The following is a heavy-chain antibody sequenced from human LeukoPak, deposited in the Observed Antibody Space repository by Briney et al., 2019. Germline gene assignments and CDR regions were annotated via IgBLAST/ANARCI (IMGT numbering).Heavy chain of an antibody. CDR3: ARPYYDSSAPPYDY. D-gene: IGHD3-22*01. J-gene: IGHJ4*02. V-gene: IGHV1-18*01. CDR2: ISAYNGNT. Sequence: ASVKVSCKASGYTFTSYGISWVRQAPGQGLEWMGWISAYNGNTNYAQKLQGRVTMTTDTSTSTAYMELRSLRSDDTAVYYCARPYYDSSAPPYDYWGQGTLVTVPS. CDR1: GYTFTSYG.